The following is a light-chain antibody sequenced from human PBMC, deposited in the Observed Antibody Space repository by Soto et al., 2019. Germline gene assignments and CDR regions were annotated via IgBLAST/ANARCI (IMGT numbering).Light chain of an antibody. CDR1: KLGDKY. Sequence: SYELTQPPSVSVSPGQTASITCSGDKLGDKYACWYQQKPGQSPVLVIYQDSKRPSGIPERFSGSNSGNTATLTISGIQAMDEDDYYCQAWDSSTVVFGGGTQLNVL. CDR3: QAWDSSTVV. CDR2: QDS. V-gene: IGLV3-1*01. J-gene: IGLJ2*01.